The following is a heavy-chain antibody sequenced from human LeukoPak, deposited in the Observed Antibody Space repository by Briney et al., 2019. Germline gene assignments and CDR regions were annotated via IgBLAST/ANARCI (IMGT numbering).Heavy chain of an antibody. J-gene: IGHJ4*02. CDR1: GYTFTGYY. V-gene: IGHV1-2*02. CDR2: INPNSGGT. D-gene: IGHD3-10*01. CDR3: ARGISLLWVPDY. Sequence: ASVKVSCKASGYTFTGYYMHWVRQAPGQGLEWMGWINPNSGGTNYAQKFQGRVTMTRDTSISTAYMELSRLRSDDMAVYYCARGISLLWVPDYWGQGTLVTVSS.